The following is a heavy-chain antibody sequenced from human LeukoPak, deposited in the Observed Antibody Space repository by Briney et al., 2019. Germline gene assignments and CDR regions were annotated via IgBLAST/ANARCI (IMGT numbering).Heavy chain of an antibody. J-gene: IGHJ5*02. CDR3: TREAFCGSTSCPQDL. CDR1: GYSFTYDF. D-gene: IGHD2-2*01. CDR2: IKSNSGDT. V-gene: IGHV1-2*02. Sequence: APVKVTFKASGYSFTYDFLHWVRQAPGQGPDWMGLIKSNSGDTSYAQKFQGRVTMTRDTSIRTAYMELSRLRSDETAVYYCTREAFCGSTSCPQDLWGKGTLVTVSS.